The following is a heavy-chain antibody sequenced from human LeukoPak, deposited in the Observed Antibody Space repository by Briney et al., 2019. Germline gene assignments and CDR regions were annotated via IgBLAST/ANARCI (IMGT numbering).Heavy chain of an antibody. CDR3: ARDFGDYYDSSGYLPSLGY. CDR2: ISYDGSNK. Sequence: GGSLRLSCAASGFTFSSYAMHWVRQAPGKGLEWVAVISYDGSNKYYADSVKGRFTISRDNSKNTLYLQMNSLRAEDTAVYYCARDFGDYYDSSGYLPSLGYWGQGTLVTVSS. V-gene: IGHV3-30-3*01. CDR1: GFTFSSYA. D-gene: IGHD3-22*01. J-gene: IGHJ4*02.